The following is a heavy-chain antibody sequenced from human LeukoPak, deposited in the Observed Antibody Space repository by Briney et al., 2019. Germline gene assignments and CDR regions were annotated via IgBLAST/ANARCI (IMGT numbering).Heavy chain of an antibody. V-gene: IGHV3-30*02. J-gene: IGHJ5*02. CDR1: GFTFSSYS. CDR3: ARPYGSGSYSSWFDP. D-gene: IGHD3-10*01. CDR2: IRYDGSNK. Sequence: TGGSLRLSCAASGFTFSSYSMNWVRQAPGKGLEWVAFIRYDGSNKYYADSVKGRFTISRDNSKNTLYLQMNSLRAEDTAVYYCARPYGSGSYSSWFDPWGQGTLVTVSS.